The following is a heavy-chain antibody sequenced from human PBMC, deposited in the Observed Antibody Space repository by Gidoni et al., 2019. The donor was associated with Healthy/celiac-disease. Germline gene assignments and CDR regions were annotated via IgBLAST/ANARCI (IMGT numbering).Heavy chain of an antibody. CDR3: ARDGRRGAFDI. CDR1: GGSISSYY. Sequence: QVQLQESGPGLVKPSETLSLTCTVSGGSISSYYWRWIRQPPGKGLEWIGYIYYSGSTNYNPSLKSRVTISVDTSKNQFSLKLSSVTAADTAVYYCARDGRRGAFDIWGQGTMVTVSS. V-gene: IGHV4-59*01. CDR2: IYYSGST. J-gene: IGHJ3*02.